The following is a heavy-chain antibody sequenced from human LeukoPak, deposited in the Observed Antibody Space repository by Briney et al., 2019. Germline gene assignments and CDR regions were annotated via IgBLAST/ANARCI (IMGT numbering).Heavy chain of an antibody. CDR2: IYHSGST. CDR3: ARGHCSSTSCYTMDV. D-gene: IGHD2-2*02. J-gene: IGHJ6*02. Sequence: PSGTLSLTCAVSGGSISSSNWWSWVRQPPGKGLEWIGEIYHSGSTNYNPSLKSRVTITVDKSKNQFSLKLSSVTAADTAVYYCARGHCSSTSCYTMDVWGQGTTVTVSS. V-gene: IGHV4-4*02. CDR1: GGSISSSNW.